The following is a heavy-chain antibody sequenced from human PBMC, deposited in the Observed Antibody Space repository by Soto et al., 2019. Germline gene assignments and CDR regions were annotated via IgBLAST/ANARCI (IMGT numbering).Heavy chain of an antibody. CDR1: GGTFSSYA. D-gene: IGHD5-12*01. J-gene: IGHJ6*02. Sequence: SVKVSCKASGGTFSSYAISWARQAPGQGLEWMGGIIPIFGTANYAQKFQGRVTITADESTSTAYMELSSLRSEDTAVYYCARVGRGGYDIPHYYYYYGMDVWGQGTTVTVSS. CDR3: ARVGRGGYDIPHYYYYYGMDV. CDR2: IIPIFGTA. V-gene: IGHV1-69*13.